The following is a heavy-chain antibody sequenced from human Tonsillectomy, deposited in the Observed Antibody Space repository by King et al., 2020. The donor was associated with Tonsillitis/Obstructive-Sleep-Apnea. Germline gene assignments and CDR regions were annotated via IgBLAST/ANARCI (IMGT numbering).Heavy chain of an antibody. CDR3: ARDTLVRGATCPDY. Sequence: VQLVESGGGVVQPGRSLRLSCAASGFTFSSYGMHWVRQAPGKGLEWVAVIWYDGSNIYYADSVKGRFTISRDNSKNTLYLQMNSLRAEDTAVYYCARDTLVRGATCPDYWGQGTLVTVSS. V-gene: IGHV3-33*01. J-gene: IGHJ4*02. CDR2: IWYDGSNI. D-gene: IGHD1-26*01. CDR1: GFTFSSYG.